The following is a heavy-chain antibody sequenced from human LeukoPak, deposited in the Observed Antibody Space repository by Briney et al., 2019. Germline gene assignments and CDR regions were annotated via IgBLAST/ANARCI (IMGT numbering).Heavy chain of an antibody. CDR1: GYTFTTSH. CDR2: IILSGGST. V-gene: IGHV1-46*04. CDR3: ARDGGDGSGYYYYDY. D-gene: IGHD3-22*01. J-gene: IGHJ4*02. Sequence: ASVKVSCKASGYTFTTSHLHWVRQAPGQGLEWMGIIILSGGSTSYAQKLQGRVTMTSDTSTSTAYMELSSLKSEDTAVYYCARDGGDGSGYYYYDYWGQGTLVTVSS.